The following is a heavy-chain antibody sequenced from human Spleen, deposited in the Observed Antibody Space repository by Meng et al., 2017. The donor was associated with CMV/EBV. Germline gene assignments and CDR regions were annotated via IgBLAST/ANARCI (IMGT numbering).Heavy chain of an antibody. D-gene: IGHD2-15*01. CDR2: ISSGSNDI. J-gene: IGHJ5*02. CDR1: GFEFSAYY. CDR3: VFPTRLPRT. V-gene: IGHV3-11*04. Sequence: GESLKISCAASGFEFSAYYMTWVRQAPGKGMEFLSYISSGSNDIEYADSVRGRFTISRDNAKKLVFLQMNSLRAEDTALYYCVFPTRLPRTWGQGTRVTVSS.